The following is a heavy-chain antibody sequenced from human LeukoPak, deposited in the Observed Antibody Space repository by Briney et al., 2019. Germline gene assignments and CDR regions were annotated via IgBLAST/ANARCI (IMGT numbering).Heavy chain of an antibody. V-gene: IGHV3-48*01. CDR3: ARDRFWSFDY. CDR1: GFTFSSYS. Sequence: AGGSLRLSCVGSGFTFSSYSMNWLRQAPGKGLEWVSYIMSSSSIIQYADSVQGRFTISRDNAKNSLYLQMNSLRVEDTAVYYCARDRFWSFDYWGQGALVTVSS. D-gene: IGHD3-3*01. CDR2: IMSSSSII. J-gene: IGHJ4*02.